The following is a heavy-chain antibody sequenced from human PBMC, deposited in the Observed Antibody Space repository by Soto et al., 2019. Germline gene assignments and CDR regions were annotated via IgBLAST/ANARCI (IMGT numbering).Heavy chain of an antibody. Sequence: QVQLVQSGAEVKKPGASVKVSCKASGYTFTSYGISWVRQAPGQGLEWMGWISAYNGNTNYAQKLQGRVTMTTDTSTSTAYMERGSLRSDDTAVYYCAREPHYYDSSGYSNWFDPWGQGTLVTVSS. J-gene: IGHJ5*02. D-gene: IGHD3-22*01. CDR1: GYTFTSYG. V-gene: IGHV1-18*01. CDR2: ISAYNGNT. CDR3: AREPHYYDSSGYSNWFDP.